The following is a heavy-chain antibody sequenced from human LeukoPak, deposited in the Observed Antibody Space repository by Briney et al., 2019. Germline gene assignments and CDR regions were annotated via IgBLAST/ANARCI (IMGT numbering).Heavy chain of an antibody. Sequence: SETLSLTCTVSGGSLSSYYWSWIRQPPGKGLEWIGYVFYTGSTDYNPSLKSRVTISVDTSKNQFSLKLSSVTAADTAMYYCARQYSGASYYFDYWGQGTLGTVSS. V-gene: IGHV4-59*08. J-gene: IGHJ4*02. CDR2: VFYTGST. CDR3: ARQYSGASYYFDY. D-gene: IGHD6-19*01. CDR1: GGSLSSYY.